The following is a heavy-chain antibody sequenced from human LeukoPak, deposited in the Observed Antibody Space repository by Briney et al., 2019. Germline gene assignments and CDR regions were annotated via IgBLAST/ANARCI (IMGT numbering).Heavy chain of an antibody. Sequence: GSLRLSCAASGFTVNSNYMRWVRQAPGKGLEWISVIFGGGSTYNADSVKGRFTISRDNSKNTLYLQMNSLRAEDTAVYYCARVLSWSGYDHWGQGTLVTVSS. CDR1: GFTVNSNY. V-gene: IGHV3-53*01. D-gene: IGHD3-3*01. CDR3: ARVLSWSGYDH. CDR2: IFGGGST. J-gene: IGHJ5*02.